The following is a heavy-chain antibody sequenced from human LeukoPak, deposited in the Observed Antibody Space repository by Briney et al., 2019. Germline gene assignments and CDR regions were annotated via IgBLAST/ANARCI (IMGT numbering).Heavy chain of an antibody. Sequence: SETLSLTCTVSGGSISSSSYYWGWIRQPPGKGLEWIGSIYYSGSTYYNPSLKSRVTISVDTSKNQFSLKLSSVTAADTAVYYCARYSSSWYDVDYWGQGTLVTVSS. D-gene: IGHD6-13*01. CDR2: IYYSGST. CDR3: ARYSSSWYDVDY. V-gene: IGHV4-39*01. CDR1: GGSISSSSYY. J-gene: IGHJ4*02.